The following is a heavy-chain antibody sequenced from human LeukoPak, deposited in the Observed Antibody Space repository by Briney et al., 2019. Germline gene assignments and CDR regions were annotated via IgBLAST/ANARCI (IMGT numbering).Heavy chain of an antibody. V-gene: IGHV3-7*01. CDR2: IREDGSEK. Sequence: PGGSLRLSCAASGFSFSSYWISWVRQAPGKGLEWVANIREDGSEKYYVDSVKGRFTISRDNAKNSLYLQMNSLRAEDTAVYYCAKVSGYSSSSGNWFDPWGQGTLVTVSS. D-gene: IGHD6-6*01. J-gene: IGHJ5*02. CDR1: GFSFSSYW. CDR3: AKVSGYSSSSGNWFDP.